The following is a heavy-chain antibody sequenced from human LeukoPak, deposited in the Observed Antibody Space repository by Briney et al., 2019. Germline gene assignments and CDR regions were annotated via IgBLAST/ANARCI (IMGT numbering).Heavy chain of an antibody. V-gene: IGHV3-74*01. CDR1: GFTFSDYY. J-gene: IGHJ4*02. Sequence: GGSLRLSCAASGFTFSDYYMSWIRQAPGKGLEWVPRINSDGSSTSYADSVKGRFTISRDNAKNTLYLQMNSLRAEDTAVYYCARAGANLRSSGYLYWGQGTLVTVSS. CDR2: INSDGSST. D-gene: IGHD3-22*01. CDR3: ARAGANLRSSGYLY.